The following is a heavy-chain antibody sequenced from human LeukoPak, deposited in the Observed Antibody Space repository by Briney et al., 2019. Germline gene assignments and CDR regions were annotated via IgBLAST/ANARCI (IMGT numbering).Heavy chain of an antibody. V-gene: IGHV3-23*01. Sequence: GGSLRLSRAASGFTFSSYAMSWVRQAPGKGLEWVSAISGSGGSTYYADSVKGRFTISRDNSKNTLYLQMNSLRADDTAVYYCAKVTIFGVVPYYFDYWGQGTLVTVSS. J-gene: IGHJ4*02. CDR2: ISGSGGST. D-gene: IGHD3-3*01. CDR1: GFTFSSYA. CDR3: AKVTIFGVVPYYFDY.